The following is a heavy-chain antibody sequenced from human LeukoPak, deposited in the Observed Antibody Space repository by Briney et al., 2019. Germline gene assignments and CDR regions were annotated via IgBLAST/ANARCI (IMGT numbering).Heavy chain of an antibody. J-gene: IGHJ4*02. CDR3: ARGFHYYGSGSQFDY. D-gene: IGHD3-10*01. Sequence: SETLSLTCAVYGGSLSGYYWSWIRQPPGKGLEWIGEINHSGSTSYNPSLKSRVTISLDTSKNQVSLKLSSVTAADTAVYYCARGFHYYGSGSQFDYWGQGTQVTVSS. V-gene: IGHV4-34*01. CDR2: INHSGST. CDR1: GGSLSGYY.